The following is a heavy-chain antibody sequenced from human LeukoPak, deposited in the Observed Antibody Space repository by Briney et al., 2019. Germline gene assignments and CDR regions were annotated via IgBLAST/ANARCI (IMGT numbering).Heavy chain of an antibody. V-gene: IGHV1-8*01. J-gene: IGHJ5*02. CDR2: MNPNSGNT. CDR3: ARGGATIHNWFDP. D-gene: IGHD5-12*01. Sequence: ASVTVSCKASGYTFTIYDINWVRQATGQGLEWMGWMNPNSGNTGYAQKFQGRVTMTRNTSISTAYMELSSLRSEDTAVYYCARGGATIHNWFDPWGQGTLVTVSS. CDR1: GYTFTIYD.